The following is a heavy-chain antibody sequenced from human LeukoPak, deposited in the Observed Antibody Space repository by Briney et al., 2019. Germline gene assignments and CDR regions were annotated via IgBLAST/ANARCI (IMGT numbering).Heavy chain of an antibody. V-gene: IGHV3-48*03. CDR1: GFTFSSSE. CDR3: ASIGYYYYYGMDV. CDR2: ISSSGSTI. Sequence: GGSLRLSCAASGFTFSSSEMNWVRQAPGKGLEWVSYISSSGSTIYYADSVKGRFTISRDNAKNSLSLQMNSLRAEDTAVYYCASIGYYYYYGMDVWGQGTTVTVSS. J-gene: IGHJ6*02.